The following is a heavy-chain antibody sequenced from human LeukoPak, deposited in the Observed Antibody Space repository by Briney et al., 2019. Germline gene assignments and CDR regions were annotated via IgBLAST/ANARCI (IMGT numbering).Heavy chain of an antibody. J-gene: IGHJ6*03. Sequence: GGTLRLSCAASGFSFSSYGMIWVRQAPGKGLEWVSAISGSGGSTYYADSVKGRFTISRDNSKNTLYLQMNSLRAEDTAVYYCAKRSEGCYFKFPYYYMDVWGKGTTVTVSS. V-gene: IGHV3-23*01. D-gene: IGHD2-15*01. CDR2: ISGSGGST. CDR3: AKRSEGCYFKFPYYYMDV. CDR1: GFSFSSYG.